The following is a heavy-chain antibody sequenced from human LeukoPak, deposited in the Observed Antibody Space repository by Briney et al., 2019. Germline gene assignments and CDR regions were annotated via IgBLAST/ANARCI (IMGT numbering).Heavy chain of an antibody. Sequence: PSETLSLTCAVYGGSFSGYQWTWIRQPPGKGLEWIGEMNHSGSTNYNPSLKSRVTISVDTSKNQFSLKLSSVTAADTAVYYCARGKSEYSSSSRYYYYYMDVWGKGTTVTVSS. CDR2: MNHSGST. CDR1: GGSFSGYQ. J-gene: IGHJ6*03. CDR3: ARGKSEYSSSSRYYYYYMDV. V-gene: IGHV4-34*01. D-gene: IGHD6-6*01.